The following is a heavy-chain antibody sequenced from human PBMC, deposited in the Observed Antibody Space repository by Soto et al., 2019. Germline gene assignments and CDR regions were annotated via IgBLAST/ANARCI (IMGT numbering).Heavy chain of an antibody. CDR3: ARDRPYYDSSGYYYRHDAFDI. D-gene: IGHD3-22*01. J-gene: IGHJ3*02. Sequence: SVKVSCKASGGTFNSYAISWVRQAPGQGLEWMGGIIPIFGTANYAQKFQGRVTITADESTSTAYMELSSLRSEDTAVYYCARDRPYYDSSGYYYRHDAFDIWGQGTMVTVSS. V-gene: IGHV1-69*13. CDR1: GGTFNSYA. CDR2: IIPIFGTA.